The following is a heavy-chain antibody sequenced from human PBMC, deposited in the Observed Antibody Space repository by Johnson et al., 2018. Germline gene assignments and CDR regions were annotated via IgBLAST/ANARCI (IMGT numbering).Heavy chain of an antibody. V-gene: IGHV3-30*18. CDR1: GFTFSSYA. CDR3: AKEKIDFRTGGWAVYKDV. Sequence: QVQLVQSGGGVVQSGRSLRLSCAASGFTFSSYAIHWVRQAPGKGLEWVAVISYDGSNKYYADSVKGRFSISRNNSKNTLYLQMNSLRPEDTAVYYCAKEKIDFRTGGWAVYKDVWGKGTTVTVSS. CDR2: ISYDGSNK. J-gene: IGHJ6*03. D-gene: IGHD3/OR15-3a*01.